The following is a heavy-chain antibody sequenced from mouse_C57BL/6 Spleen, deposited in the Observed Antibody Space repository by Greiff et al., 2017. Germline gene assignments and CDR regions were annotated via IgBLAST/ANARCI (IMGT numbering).Heavy chain of an antibody. D-gene: IGHD2-5*01. CDR1: GYAFTNYL. V-gene: IGHV1-54*01. CDR3: ARAYYSNYDAMDY. CDR2: INPGSGGT. J-gene: IGHJ4*01. Sequence: ESGAELVRPGTSVKVSCKASGYAFTNYLIEWVKQRPGQGLEWIGVINPGSGGTNYNEKFKGKATLTADKSSSTAYMQLSSLTSEDSAVYFCARAYYSNYDAMDYWGQGTSVTVSS.